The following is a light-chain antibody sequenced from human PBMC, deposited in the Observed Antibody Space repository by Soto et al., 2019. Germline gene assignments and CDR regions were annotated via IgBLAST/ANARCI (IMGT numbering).Light chain of an antibody. CDR2: RNN. CDR1: TSNIGSNY. J-gene: IGLJ1*01. Sequence: QSVMTQPPSASGTPGQGVTISCSGSTSNIGSNYVYWYQQLPGTAPKLRIYRNNQRPSGVPDRFSGSKSGTSASLAISGLRSDDEADYFCDTLYDSLNAFDVFSPGTKVPV. CDR3: DTLYDSLNAFDV. V-gene: IGLV1-47*01.